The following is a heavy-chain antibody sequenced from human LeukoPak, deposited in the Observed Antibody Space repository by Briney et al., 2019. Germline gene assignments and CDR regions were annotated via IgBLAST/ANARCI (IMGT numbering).Heavy chain of an antibody. Sequence: SETLSLTCAVYGGSFSGYYWSWIRQPPGKGLEWIGEINHSGSTNYNPSLKSRVTISVEPSKNQSSLRLSSVTAADTAVYYCARDGSSSESYWGQGTLVTVSS. V-gene: IGHV4-34*01. CDR1: GGSFSGYY. D-gene: IGHD6-6*01. J-gene: IGHJ4*02. CDR3: ARDGSSSESY. CDR2: INHSGST.